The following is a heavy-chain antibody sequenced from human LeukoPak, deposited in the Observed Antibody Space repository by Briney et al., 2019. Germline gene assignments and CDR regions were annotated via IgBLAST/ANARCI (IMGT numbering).Heavy chain of an antibody. D-gene: IGHD3-16*01. CDR3: ARDLKDSWAFFDY. Sequence: GGSLRLSCAASGFTVSSNYMSWVRQAPGKGLECVSVIYSGGSTYYADSVKGRFTIYNSKNTLYLQMNSLKTEDTAMYYCARDLKDSWAFFDYWGQGTLVTVSS. J-gene: IGHJ4*02. V-gene: IGHV3-53*01. CDR2: IYSGGST. CDR1: GFTVSSNY.